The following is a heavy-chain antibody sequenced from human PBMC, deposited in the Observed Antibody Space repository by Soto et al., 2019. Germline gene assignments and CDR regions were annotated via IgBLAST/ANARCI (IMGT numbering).Heavy chain of an antibody. V-gene: IGHV3-33*01. Sequence: PGGSLRLACAASGFTFSSYGMHWVRQAPGKGLEWVAVIWYDGSNKYYADSVKGRFTISRDNSKNTLYLQMNSLRAEDTAVYYCARDPCDFWSGYFSNIFDYWAQGNLVTVSS. CDR3: ARDPCDFWSGYFSNIFDY. J-gene: IGHJ4*02. CDR1: GFTFSSYG. CDR2: IWYDGSNK. D-gene: IGHD3-3*01.